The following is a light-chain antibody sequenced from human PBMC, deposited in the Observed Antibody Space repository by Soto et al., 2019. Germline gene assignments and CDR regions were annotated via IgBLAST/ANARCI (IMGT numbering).Light chain of an antibody. V-gene: IGKV1-39*01. Sequence: DIQMTQSPSSLSASVGDRVIITCRASQSISKYLNWYQHKPGKVPTLLIYTASSLQSGVPSRFSGSGSGTEFTLTISSLQPEDFATYYCQQSGDTPPWTFGQGTKVGIK. CDR2: TAS. CDR3: QQSGDTPPWT. J-gene: IGKJ1*01. CDR1: QSISKY.